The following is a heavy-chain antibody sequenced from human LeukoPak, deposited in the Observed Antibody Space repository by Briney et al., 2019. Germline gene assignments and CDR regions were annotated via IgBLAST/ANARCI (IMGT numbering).Heavy chain of an antibody. CDR2: ISSSSSYI. D-gene: IGHD3-16*01. V-gene: IGHV3-21*01. J-gene: IGHJ3*02. CDR1: GFTFSSYS. Sequence: GGSLRLSCAASGFTFSSYSMNWVRQAPGKGLEWVSSISSSSSYIYYADSVKGRFTISRDNAKNSLYLQMNSLRAEDTAVHYCARDNAFFGAYPGAFDIWGQGTMVTVSS. CDR3: ARDNAFFGAYPGAFDI.